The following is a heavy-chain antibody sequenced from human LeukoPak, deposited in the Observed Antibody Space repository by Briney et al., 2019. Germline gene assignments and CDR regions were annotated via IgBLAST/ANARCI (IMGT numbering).Heavy chain of an antibody. Sequence: SQTLSLTCTVSGGSISSGDYYWSRIRQPPGKGLEWIGYICYSGSTYYNPSLKSGVTIAVDTSKNHFSLKLSSVTAADTAVYYCARGSTYYYDSSGYYVDYWGQGTLVTVSS. D-gene: IGHD3-22*01. J-gene: IGHJ4*02. CDR2: ICYSGST. CDR1: GGSISSGDYY. CDR3: ARGSTYYYDSSGYYVDY. V-gene: IGHV4-30-4*08.